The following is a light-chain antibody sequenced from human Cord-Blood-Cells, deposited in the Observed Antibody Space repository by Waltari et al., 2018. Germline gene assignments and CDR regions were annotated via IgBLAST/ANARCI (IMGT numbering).Light chain of an antibody. J-gene: IGLJ3*02. CDR3: SSYTSSSTWV. CDR1: STDDCGSNY. CDR2: DVS. V-gene: IGLV2-14*01. Sequence: QSALTPPASVSVSPGQSRTLSFTGNSTDDCGSNYVSWYQQHPGKAPKLMIYDVSKRPSGVSNRFSGSKSGNTASLTISGLQAEDEADYYCSSYTSSSTWVFGGGTKLTVL.